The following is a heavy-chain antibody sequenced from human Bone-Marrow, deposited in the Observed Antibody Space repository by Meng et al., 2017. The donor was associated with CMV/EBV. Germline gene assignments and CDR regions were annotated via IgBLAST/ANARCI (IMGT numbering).Heavy chain of an antibody. CDR2: ISSSSTI. J-gene: IGHJ6*02. D-gene: IGHD3-22*01. Sequence: GESLKISCAASGFSFTSYDMSWVRQAPGKGLEWVSYISSSSTIYYADSVKGRFTISRDNAKNSLYLQMNSLRAEDTAVYYCARDSYYDVYYYGMDVWGQGTTVTVSS. V-gene: IGHV3-48*04. CDR1: GFSFTSYD. CDR3: ARDSYYDVYYYGMDV.